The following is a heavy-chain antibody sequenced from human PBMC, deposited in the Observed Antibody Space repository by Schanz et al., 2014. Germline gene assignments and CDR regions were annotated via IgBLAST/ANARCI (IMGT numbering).Heavy chain of an antibody. CDR2: IKSDGSST. J-gene: IGHJ5*02. CDR1: GFTFSSYC. CDR3: AKAADWPVTRFDP. V-gene: IGHV3-74*01. Sequence: EVQLVESGGGLVQPGGSLRLSCAASGFTFSSYCMHWVRQVPGKGLLWVSRIKSDGSSTSYADPVKGRFTISRDNAKNTLYLQRSSRRADDTAFYYCAKAADWPVTRFDPWGQGTLVTVSS. D-gene: IGHD3-9*01.